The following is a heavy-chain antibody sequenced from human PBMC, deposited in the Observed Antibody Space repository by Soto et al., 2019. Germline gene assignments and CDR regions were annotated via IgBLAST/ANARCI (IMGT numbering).Heavy chain of an antibody. CDR3: ARTGNYYDSRGYNWFDP. J-gene: IGHJ5*02. V-gene: IGHV1-2*02. D-gene: IGHD3-22*01. Sequence: GASVKVSCKPSGYTFTGYFIHWVRQAPGQGLEWMGWISPNSGDTNYAQKFQGRVTMTRDTSISTAYMELSRLRSDDTAVYYCARTGNYYDSRGYNWFDPWGQGTLVTVSS. CDR2: ISPNSGDT. CDR1: GYTFTGYF.